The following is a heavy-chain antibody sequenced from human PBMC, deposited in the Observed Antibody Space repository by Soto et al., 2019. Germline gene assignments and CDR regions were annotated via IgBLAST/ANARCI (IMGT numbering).Heavy chain of an antibody. CDR1: GGTFSSYA. V-gene: IGHV1-69*01. J-gene: IGHJ6*02. CDR3: ARGQFHHVSIYYYALDV. CDR2: FIPMFNRP. Sequence: QVQLVQSGAEVKKPGSSVKVSCKASGGTFSSYAISWVRQVPGQGLEWMGGFIPMFNRPHSARKFQGRVTITADESTSTAYMDLSSLRSEDTAVYYCARGQFHHVSIYYYALDVWGQGTTVTVSS.